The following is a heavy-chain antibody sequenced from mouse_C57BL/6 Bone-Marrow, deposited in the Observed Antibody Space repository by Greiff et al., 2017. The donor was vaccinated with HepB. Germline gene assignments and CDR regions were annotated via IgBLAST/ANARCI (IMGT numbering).Heavy chain of an antibody. J-gene: IGHJ4*01. CDR3: ARDSPDY. CDR2: ISYDGSN. CDR1: GYSITSGYY. Sequence: EVQRVESGPGLVKPSQSLSLTCSVTGYSITSGYYWNWIRQFPGNKLEWMGYISYDGSNNYNPSLKNRISITRDTSKNQFFLKLNSVTTEDTATYYCARDSPDYWGQGTSVTVSS. V-gene: IGHV3-6*01.